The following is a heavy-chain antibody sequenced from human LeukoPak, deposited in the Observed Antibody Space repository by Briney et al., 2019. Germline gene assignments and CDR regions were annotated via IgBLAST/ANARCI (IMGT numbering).Heavy chain of an antibody. V-gene: IGHV1-8*01. J-gene: IGHJ4*02. Sequence: ASVKVSCKASGYTFTSYDINWVRQATGQGLEWMGWMNPNSGNTGYAQKFQGRVTMTRNTSISTAYMELSSLRSEDTAVYYCARAGPYYDYVWGSYRYKYFDYWGQGTLVTVSS. CDR3: ARAGPYYDYVWGSYRYKYFDY. D-gene: IGHD3-16*02. CDR1: GYTFTSYD. CDR2: MNPNSGNT.